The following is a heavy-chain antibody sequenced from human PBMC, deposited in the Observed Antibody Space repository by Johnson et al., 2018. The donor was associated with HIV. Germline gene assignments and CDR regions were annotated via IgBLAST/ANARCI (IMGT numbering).Heavy chain of an antibody. CDR3: AKCIWGSSLIDAFDI. J-gene: IGHJ3*02. CDR2: ISMNGDT. CDR1: GFTFSSHA. Sequence: VQLVESGGGLVQPGGSLRLSCVASGFTFSSHAMTWVRQAPGKGLEWVSTISMNGDTYLADSVKGRFTISRDDSKNTLFLQMNSLRVEDTAVYYCAKCIWGSSLIDAFDIWGQGTMVTLSS. D-gene: IGHD6-13*01. V-gene: IGHV3-23*04.